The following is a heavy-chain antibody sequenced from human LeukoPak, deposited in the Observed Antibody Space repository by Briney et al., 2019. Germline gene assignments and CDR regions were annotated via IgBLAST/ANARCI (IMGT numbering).Heavy chain of an antibody. D-gene: IGHD6-13*01. Sequence: SETLSLTCAVYGGSFSGYYWSWIRQPPGKGLEWIGEINHSGSTNYNPSLKSRVTISVDTSKNQFSLKLSSVTAADTAVYYCARGLGSSSFREGYWGQGTLVTVSS. V-gene: IGHV4-34*01. CDR3: ARGLGSSSFREGY. CDR1: GGSFSGYY. CDR2: INHSGST. J-gene: IGHJ4*02.